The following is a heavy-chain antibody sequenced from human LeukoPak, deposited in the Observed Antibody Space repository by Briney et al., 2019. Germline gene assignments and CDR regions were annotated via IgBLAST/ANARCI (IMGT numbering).Heavy chain of an antibody. CDR3: ARADSVPAGDYHYWYMDV. D-gene: IGHD2-2*01. J-gene: IGHJ6*03. CDR1: GITLTDY. Sequence: ASVKVSCKASGITLTDYIHWARQDPRQGLQWMGWIKPNSGDTDYAQKFQGRVTMTRDTSISTVYMELSSLRSDDTAVYYCARADSVPAGDYHYWYMDVWGKGTTVTVSS. CDR2: IKPNSGDT. V-gene: IGHV1-2*02.